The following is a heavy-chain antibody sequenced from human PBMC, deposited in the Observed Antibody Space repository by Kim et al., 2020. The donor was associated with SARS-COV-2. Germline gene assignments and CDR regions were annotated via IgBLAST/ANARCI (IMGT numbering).Heavy chain of an antibody. V-gene: IGHV1-24*01. CDR2: FDPEDGET. CDR1: GYTLTGLS. Sequence: ASVKVSCKVSGYTLTGLSMHWVRQAPGKGLEWMGGFDPEDGETIYAQKFQGRVTMTEDTSTDTAYMELSSLRSEDTAVYYCATVDITMVRGVTSPYYYGMDAWGQGTTVTVSS. J-gene: IGHJ6*02. D-gene: IGHD3-10*01. CDR3: ATVDITMVRGVTSPYYYGMDA.